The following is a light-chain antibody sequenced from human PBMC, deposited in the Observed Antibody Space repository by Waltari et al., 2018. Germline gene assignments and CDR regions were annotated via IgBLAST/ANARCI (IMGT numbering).Light chain of an antibody. V-gene: IGKV1-5*03. CDR2: KTS. CDR1: HRVSRW. CDR3: QHYSTYSWT. J-gene: IGKJ1*01. Sequence: IQMTQSPSTLSASVGDRVTMPCRASHRVSRWLAWYQQKPGKAPKLLIYKTSTLESGVPSRFSGSGSGTEFSLTISSLQPDDFATYYCQHYSTYSWTFGQGTKLEIK.